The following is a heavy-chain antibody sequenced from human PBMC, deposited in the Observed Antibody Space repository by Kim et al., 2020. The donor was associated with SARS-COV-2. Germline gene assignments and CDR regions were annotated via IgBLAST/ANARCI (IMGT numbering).Heavy chain of an antibody. CDR2: ISSSSSYI. V-gene: IGHV3-21*01. CDR3: ARVGDNEGWADY. CDR1: GFTFSSYS. D-gene: IGHD6-19*01. Sequence: GGSLRLSCAASGFTFSSYSMNWVRQAPGKGLEWVSSISSSSSYIYYADSVKGRFTISRDNAKNSLYLQMNSLRAEDTAVYYCARVGDNEGWADYWGQGTLVTVSS. J-gene: IGHJ4*02.